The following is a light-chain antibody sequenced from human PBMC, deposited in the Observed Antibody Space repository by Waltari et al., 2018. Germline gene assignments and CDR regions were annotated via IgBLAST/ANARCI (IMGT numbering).Light chain of an antibody. CDR1: NISSHS. CDR2: YDS. Sequence: YVLSQPPSVSVAPGPTAIIPCWVHNISSHSVHWYQQKAGQAPVMVMFYDSDRPSAIPDRFSGSNSGNTATLTITRVEAGDEADYFCQVWDSSSDPPYVFGPGTTVTVL. J-gene: IGLJ1*01. CDR3: QVWDSSSDPPYV. V-gene: IGLV3-21*04.